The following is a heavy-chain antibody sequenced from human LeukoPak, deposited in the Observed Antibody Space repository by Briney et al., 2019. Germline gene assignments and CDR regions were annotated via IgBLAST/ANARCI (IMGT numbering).Heavy chain of an antibody. V-gene: IGHV3-23*01. CDR3: AKGWSYGFWSGYPSFDY. CDR2: ISGSGGST. CDR1: GFTFSSYA. J-gene: IGHJ4*02. D-gene: IGHD3-3*01. Sequence: GGSLRLSCAASGFTFSSYAMSWVRQAPGKGLEWVSAISGSGGSTYYADSVKGRFTISRDNSKNTLYLQMNSLRAEDTAVYYCAKGWSYGFWSGYPSFDYWGQGTLVTVSS.